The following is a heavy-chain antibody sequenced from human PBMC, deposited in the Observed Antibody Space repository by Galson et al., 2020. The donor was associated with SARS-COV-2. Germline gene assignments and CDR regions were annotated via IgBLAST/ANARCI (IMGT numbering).Heavy chain of an antibody. Sequence: GESLKNSCAASGFNFSASAMHWVRQASGKGLEWVGRIRSKANTYATAYAASVKGRFTISRDDSKNTAYLQMNSLKTEDTAVYYCTTLIDYWGQGTLVTVSS. V-gene: IGHV3-73*01. CDR2: IRSKANTYAT. CDR3: TTLIDY. J-gene: IGHJ4*02. CDR1: GFNFSASA.